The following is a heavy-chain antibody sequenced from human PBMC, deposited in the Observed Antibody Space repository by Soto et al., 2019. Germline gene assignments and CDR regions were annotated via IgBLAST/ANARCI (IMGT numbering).Heavy chain of an antibody. V-gene: IGHV1-69*02. Sequence: QVQLVQSGAEVKKPGSSVKVSCKASGGTFSSYTISWVRQATGQGLEWMGRIIPILGIANYAQKFQGRVTITADKSTSTAYMELSSLRSEDTAVYYCARNHEGDYYFAYWGQGTLVIVSS. CDR1: GGTFSSYT. CDR2: IIPILGIA. D-gene: IGHD2-21*02. J-gene: IGHJ4*02. CDR3: ARNHEGDYYFAY.